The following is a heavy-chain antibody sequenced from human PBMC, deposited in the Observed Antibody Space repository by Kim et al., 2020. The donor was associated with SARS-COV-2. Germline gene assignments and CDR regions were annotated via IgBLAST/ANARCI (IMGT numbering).Heavy chain of an antibody. V-gene: IGHV3-7*01. CDR1: GFTFSSSW. CDR2: INRDGSGQ. Sequence: GGSLRLSCLASGFTFSSSWMTWVRQAPGMGREWVGNINRDGSGQNYVGSLRGRFTISRDNTRTSLYLQMVSLRAEDTAVYYCTSKYYWGQGTLVTVSS. CDR3: TSKYY. J-gene: IGHJ4*02.